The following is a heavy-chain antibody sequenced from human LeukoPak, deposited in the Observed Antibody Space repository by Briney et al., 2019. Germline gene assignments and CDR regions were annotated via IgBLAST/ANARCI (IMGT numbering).Heavy chain of an antibody. D-gene: IGHD3-22*01. CDR3: ARGRYYDSGGYDEAFDI. Sequence: ASVKVSCKASDYTFISYGISWVRQAPGQRLEWMGWISGYNGNTKYAQNLQGRVTMTTDTSTTTAYMELRSLRSDDTAVYYCARGRYYDSGGYDEAFDIWGQGTAVTVSS. CDR2: ISGYNGNT. CDR1: DYTFISYG. J-gene: IGHJ3*02. V-gene: IGHV1-18*01.